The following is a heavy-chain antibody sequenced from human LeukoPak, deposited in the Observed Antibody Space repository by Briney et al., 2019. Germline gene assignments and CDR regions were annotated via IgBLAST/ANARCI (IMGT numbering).Heavy chain of an antibody. Sequence: SETLTLTCTVSGGSISSSSYYWGWIRQPPGKGLEWIGSIYSSGSTFYNPSLKGRVTISGDTSKNQFSLKLSSVTAADTAAYYCARLVPSGEYPDYWGQGTPIIVSS. CDR1: GGSISSSSYY. CDR3: ARLVPSGEYPDY. J-gene: IGHJ4*02. D-gene: IGHD3-10*01. CDR2: IYSSGST. V-gene: IGHV4-39*01.